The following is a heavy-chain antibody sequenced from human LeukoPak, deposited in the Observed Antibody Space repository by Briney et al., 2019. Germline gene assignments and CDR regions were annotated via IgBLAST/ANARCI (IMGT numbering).Heavy chain of an antibody. V-gene: IGHV1-24*01. Sequence: RRASVKVSCKVSGYTLNELSIHWVRQAAGKGLEGMGGFDPEYGETVYAQKFQGRVTMAEDTSTDTAYMELSSLRSEDTAVYYCAPLDFWVPSTWGQGTLVTVSS. D-gene: IGHD3-3*01. CDR2: FDPEYGET. CDR1: GYTLNELS. J-gene: IGHJ5*02. CDR3: APLDFWVPST.